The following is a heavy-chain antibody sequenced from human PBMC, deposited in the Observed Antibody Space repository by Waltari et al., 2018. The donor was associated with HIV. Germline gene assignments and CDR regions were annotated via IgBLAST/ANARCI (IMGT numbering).Heavy chain of an antibody. V-gene: IGHV3-7*01. CDR2: INQAGSRK. CDR1: GFTLGHTW. D-gene: IGHD6-19*01. CDR3: ARGIAVAGRYYFYGMDV. J-gene: IGHJ6*02. Sequence: EVQLVESGGGLVQRGGSLRRSCAAAGFTLGHTWMRGGRQAPGKGLEWVAYINQAGSRKYYVDSVKGRFTISRDNAKNSLYLQMNSLRAEDTAVYYCARGIAVAGRYYFYGMDVWGQGTTVTVSS.